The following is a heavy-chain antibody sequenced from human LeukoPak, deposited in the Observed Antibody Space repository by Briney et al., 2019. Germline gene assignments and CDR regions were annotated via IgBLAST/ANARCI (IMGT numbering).Heavy chain of an antibody. D-gene: IGHD4-23*01. CDR2: ISSSSSTI. J-gene: IGHJ4*02. CDR1: GFTFSSYS. Sequence: GGSLRLSCAASGFTFSSYSMNWVRQAPGKGLEWVSYISSSSSTIYYADSVKGRFTISRDNAKNSLYLQMNSLRAEDTAVYYCARLGGNDFDYWGQGTLVTVSS. V-gene: IGHV3-48*04. CDR3: ARLGGNDFDY.